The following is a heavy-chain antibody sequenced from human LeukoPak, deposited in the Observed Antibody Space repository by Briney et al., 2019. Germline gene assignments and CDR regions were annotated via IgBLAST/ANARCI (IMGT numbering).Heavy chain of an antibody. CDR1: GDSISGYY. J-gene: IGHJ2*01. V-gene: IGHV4-59*08. Sequence: PSETLCLTCTVSGDSISGYYWSWIRQPPGKGLEWIGYIHYSGSTNYNPSLQSRVTISVDTSRSHFSLKLSSVTAADTAVYYCARQREGYFDLWGRGTRVTVSS. CDR2: IHYSGST. CDR3: ARQREGYFDL.